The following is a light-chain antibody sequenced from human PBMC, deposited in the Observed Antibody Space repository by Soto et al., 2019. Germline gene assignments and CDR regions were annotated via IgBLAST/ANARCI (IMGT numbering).Light chain of an antibody. CDR2: GAS. J-gene: IGKJ1*01. CDR1: QGMRND. Sequence: IQMTQSPSSLSAYVGDRVTITCRASQGMRNDLGWYKQKPGKAPERLVYGASRLQTGVPSRFSGSGSGTEFTLTISSLQPEDFATYYCLQHNTFPWTFGQGTKVEL. V-gene: IGKV1-17*01. CDR3: LQHNTFPWT.